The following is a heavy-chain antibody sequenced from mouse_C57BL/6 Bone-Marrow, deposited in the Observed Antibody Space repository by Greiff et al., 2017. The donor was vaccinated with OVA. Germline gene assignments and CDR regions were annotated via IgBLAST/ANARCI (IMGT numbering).Heavy chain of an antibody. CDR2: IDPNSGGT. J-gene: IGHJ1*03. Sequence: QVQLQEPGAELVKPGASVKLSCKASGYTFTSYWMHWVKQRPGRGLEWIGRIDPNSGGTKYNEKFKSKATLTVDKPSSTAYMQLSSLTSEDSAVYYCARRRSYGSSYGWYFDVWGTGTTVTVSS. CDR1: GYTFTSYW. D-gene: IGHD1-1*01. V-gene: IGHV1-72*01. CDR3: ARRRSYGSSYGWYFDV.